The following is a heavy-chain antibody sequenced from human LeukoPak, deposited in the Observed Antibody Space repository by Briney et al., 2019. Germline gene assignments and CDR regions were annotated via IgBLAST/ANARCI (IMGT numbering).Heavy chain of an antibody. J-gene: IGHJ4*02. CDR1: GGTFSSYA. D-gene: IGHD1-7*01. CDR2: IIPIFGTA. V-gene: IGHV1-69*13. Sequence: SVKVSCKASGGTFSSYAISWVRQAPGQGLEWMGGIIPIFGTANYAQKFQGRVTITADESTSTAYMELSSLRSEDTAVYYCARPTDPGTTRARFDYWGQGTLVTVSS. CDR3: ARPTDPGTTRARFDY.